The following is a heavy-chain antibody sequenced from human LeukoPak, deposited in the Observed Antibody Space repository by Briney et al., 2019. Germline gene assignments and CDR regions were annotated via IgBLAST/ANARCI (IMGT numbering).Heavy chain of an antibody. J-gene: IGHJ4*02. V-gene: IGHV3-30-3*01. CDR3: ARDFMGRLDY. D-gene: IGHD3-10*01. CDR2: ISYDGSNK. CDR1: GFAFSSYA. Sequence: GRSLRLSCAASGFAFSSYAMHWVRQAPGKGLEWVAVISYDGSNKYYADSVKGQFTISRDNSKNTLYLQMNSLRAEDTAVYYCARDFMGRLDYWGQGTLVTVSS.